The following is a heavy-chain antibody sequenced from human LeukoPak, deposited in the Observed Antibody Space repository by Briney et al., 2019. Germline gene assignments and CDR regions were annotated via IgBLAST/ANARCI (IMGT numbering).Heavy chain of an antibody. CDR2: ISAYNGNT. CDR1: GYTFTNYA. J-gene: IGHJ4*02. Sequence: ASVKVSCKASGYTFTNYAISWVRQAPGQGLEWMGWISAYNGNTNYAQKLQGRVTMTTDTSTSTAYMELRSLRSDDTAVYYCARGTETDISGSNGFLSSHYWGQGTLVTVSS. CDR3: ARGTETDISGSNGFLSSHY. D-gene: IGHD3-22*01. V-gene: IGHV1-18*01.